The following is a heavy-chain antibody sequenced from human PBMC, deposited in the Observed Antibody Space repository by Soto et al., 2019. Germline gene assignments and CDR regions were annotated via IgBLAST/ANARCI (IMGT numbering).Heavy chain of an antibody. CDR3: ARESELIRKEAYGMDV. D-gene: IGHD1-26*01. Sequence: GASVKVSCKASGYTFTSYAMHWVRQAPGRRLEWMGWINAGNGNTKYSQKFQGRVTITRDTSASTAYMELSSLRSEDTAVYYCARESELIRKEAYGMDVWGQGTTVTVSS. J-gene: IGHJ6*02. CDR1: GYTFTSYA. V-gene: IGHV1-3*01. CDR2: INAGNGNT.